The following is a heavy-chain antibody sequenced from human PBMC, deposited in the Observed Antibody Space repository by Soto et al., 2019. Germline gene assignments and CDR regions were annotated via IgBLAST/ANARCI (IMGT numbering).Heavy chain of an antibody. CDR2: IIPIFGTA. Sequence: QVQLVQSGAEVKKPGSSVKVSCKASGGTFSSYAISWVRQAPGQGLEWMGGIIPIFGTANYAQKFQGRVTITADESTSTAYMELSSLRSEDTAVYYCASGGGYSSGWYLPLFDYWGQGTLVTVSS. D-gene: IGHD6-19*01. J-gene: IGHJ4*02. CDR3: ASGGGYSSGWYLPLFDY. V-gene: IGHV1-69*12. CDR1: GGTFSSYA.